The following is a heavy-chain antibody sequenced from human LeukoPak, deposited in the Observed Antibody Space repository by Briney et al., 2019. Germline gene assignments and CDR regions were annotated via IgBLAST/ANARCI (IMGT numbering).Heavy chain of an antibody. CDR3: ARLGYGGSGWYFDY. CDR2: LWHDGSIE. J-gene: IGHJ4*02. D-gene: IGHD6-19*01. V-gene: IGHV3-33*01. CDR1: GFTLNRYG. Sequence: GRSLRVSCAGSGFTLNRYGMHWVRQARGKGLEWVAVLWHDGSIEYYADSVKGRFTISRDKSKNTLYLQMNSLRAEDTAVYYCARLGYGGSGWYFDYWGQGTLVTVSS.